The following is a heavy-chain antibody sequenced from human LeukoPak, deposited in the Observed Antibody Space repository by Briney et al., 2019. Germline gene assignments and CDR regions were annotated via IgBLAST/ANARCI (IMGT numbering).Heavy chain of an antibody. Sequence: SETLSLTCTVSGDSLSNSDYYWGWIRQPPGKGLEWIGSISYGGITYYNASLESRVTLSLDMSKSQFSLKLSSVTAADTAVYYCARDPRLSVHFDFWGQGTLVTVSS. CDR2: ISYGGIT. CDR1: GDSLSNSDYY. V-gene: IGHV4-39*07. J-gene: IGHJ4*02. D-gene: IGHD2/OR15-2a*01. CDR3: ARDPRLSVHFDF.